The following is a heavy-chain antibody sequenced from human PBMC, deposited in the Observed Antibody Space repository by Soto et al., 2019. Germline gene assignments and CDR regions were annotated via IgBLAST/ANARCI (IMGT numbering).Heavy chain of an antibody. CDR1: GFIFSTYW. J-gene: IGHJ4*02. V-gene: IGHV3-7*01. CDR3: ARDEGDGYNTIGYYFDY. D-gene: IGHD5-12*01. CDR2: IKPDGSAK. Sequence: PGGSLRLSCAASGFIFSTYWMTWVRQAPGKGLEWVANIKPDGSAKNYVDSVKGRFTISRDNAKNSLYLQMDSLRAEDTAVYYCARDEGDGYNTIGYYFDYWGQGTLVTVS.